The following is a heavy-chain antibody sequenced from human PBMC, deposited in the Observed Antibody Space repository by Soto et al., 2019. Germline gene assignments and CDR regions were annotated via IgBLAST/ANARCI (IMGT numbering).Heavy chain of an antibody. V-gene: IGHV4-39*01. CDR3: ARQPQNYYDSSGYYY. J-gene: IGHJ4*02. CDR2: IYYSGST. D-gene: IGHD3-22*01. Sequence: SETLSLTCTVSGGSISSSSYYWGWIRQPPGKGLEWIGSIYYSGSTYYNPSLKSRVTISVDTSKNQFSLKLSSVTAADTAVYYCARQPQNYYDSSGYYYWGQGTLVTVSS. CDR1: GGSISSSSYY.